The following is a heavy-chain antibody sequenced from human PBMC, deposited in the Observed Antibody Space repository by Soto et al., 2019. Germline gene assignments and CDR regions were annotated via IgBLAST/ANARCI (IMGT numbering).Heavy chain of an antibody. CDR2: ISGSGGST. Sequence: EVQLLESGGGLVQPGGSLRLSCAASGFTFSSYAMSWVRQAPGKGLEWVSAISGSGGSTYYADSVKGRFTISRDNSKNTLYLQMNSLRAEDTAVYYCAKLYTRDSSGYPPFFDYWGQGTLVTVSS. CDR3: AKLYTRDSSGYPPFFDY. D-gene: IGHD3-22*01. V-gene: IGHV3-23*01. CDR1: GFTFSSYA. J-gene: IGHJ4*02.